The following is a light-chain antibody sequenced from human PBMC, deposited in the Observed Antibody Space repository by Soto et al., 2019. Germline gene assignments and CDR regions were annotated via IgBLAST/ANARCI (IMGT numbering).Light chain of an antibody. J-gene: IGKJ1*01. CDR2: AAS. V-gene: IGKV1-39*01. Sequence: DIQMTQSPSSLSASVGERVTITCRASQSISSYLNWYQQKPGKAPKLLIYAASSLQSWVPSRFSGSGSGTDFTLTISSLQPEDFATYYCQQSYSTLWTFGQGTKVEIK. CDR1: QSISSY. CDR3: QQSYSTLWT.